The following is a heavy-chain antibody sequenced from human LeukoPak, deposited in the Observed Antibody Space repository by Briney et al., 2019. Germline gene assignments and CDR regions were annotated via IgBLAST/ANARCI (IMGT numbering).Heavy chain of an antibody. J-gene: IGHJ6*02. CDR2: IYYSGST. CDR3: ARDQVGYGAVGSGMDV. V-gene: IGHV4-59*01. CDR1: GGSISSYY. D-gene: IGHD2-8*02. Sequence: SETLSLTCTVSGGSISSYYWSWIRQPPGKGLEWIGYIYYSGSTNYNPSLKSRVTISVDTSKNQFSLKLSSVTAADTAVYYCARDQVGYGAVGSGMDVWGQGTTVTVSS.